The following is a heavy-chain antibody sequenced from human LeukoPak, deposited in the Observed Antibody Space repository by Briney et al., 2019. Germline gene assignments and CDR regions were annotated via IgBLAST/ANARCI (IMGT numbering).Heavy chain of an antibody. D-gene: IGHD1-26*01. V-gene: IGHV1-18*01. J-gene: IGHJ4*02. CDR3: ARDQARFPGSYFGFH. CDR2: ISAYNGNT. Sequence: GASVKVSCKASDYTFTSYGISWARQAPGQGLEWMGWISAYNGNTNYAQKLQGRVTMTTDTSTSTAYMELRSLRSDDTAVYYCARDQARFPGSYFGFHWGQGTLVTVSS. CDR1: DYTFTSYG.